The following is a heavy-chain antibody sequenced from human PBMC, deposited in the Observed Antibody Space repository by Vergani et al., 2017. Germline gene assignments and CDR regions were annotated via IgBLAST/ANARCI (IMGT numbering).Heavy chain of an antibody. CDR1: GFTFSSYS. Sequence: EVQLVESGGGLVQPGGSLRLSCAASGFTFSSYSMNWVRQAPGKGLEWVSYISSSSSTIYYADSVKGRFTFSRDNAKNSLYLQMNSLRAEDTAVYYCARGEETIFGVVTAAFDIWGQGTMVTVSS. V-gene: IGHV3-48*01. D-gene: IGHD3-3*01. CDR3: ARGEETIFGVVTAAFDI. CDR2: ISSSSSTI. J-gene: IGHJ3*02.